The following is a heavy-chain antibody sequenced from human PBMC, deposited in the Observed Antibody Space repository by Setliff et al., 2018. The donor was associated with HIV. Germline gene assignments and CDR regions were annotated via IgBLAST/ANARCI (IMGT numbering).Heavy chain of an antibody. CDR1: GGSISSYY. J-gene: IGHJ6*02. CDR3: ARIFGDQGYYYGMDV. Sequence: SETLSLTCTVSGGSISSYYWSWIRQPPGKGLEWIGYVYYSGSTNYNPSLKSRVTISVDTSKNQFSLKLSSVIAADTAVYYCARIFGDQGYYYGMDVWGQGTTVT. CDR2: VYYSGST. V-gene: IGHV4-59*01. D-gene: IGHD3-3*01.